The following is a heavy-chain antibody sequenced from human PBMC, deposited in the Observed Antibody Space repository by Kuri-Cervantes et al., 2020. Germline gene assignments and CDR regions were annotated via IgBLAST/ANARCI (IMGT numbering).Heavy chain of an antibody. CDR1: GFTFSSYG. CDR2: ISYDGSNK. D-gene: IGHD3-16*01. Sequence: GGSLRLSCVASGFTFSSYGMHWVRQAPGKGLEWVAVISYDGSNKYYADSVKGRFTISRDNSKNTLYLQMNSLRAEDTAVYYCAKGFGKTGHYYYGMDVWGQGTTVTVSS. J-gene: IGHJ6*02. CDR3: AKGFGKTGHYYYGMDV. V-gene: IGHV3-30*18.